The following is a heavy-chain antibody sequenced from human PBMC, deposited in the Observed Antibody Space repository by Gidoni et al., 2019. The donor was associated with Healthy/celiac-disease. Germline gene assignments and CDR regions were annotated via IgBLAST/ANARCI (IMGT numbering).Heavy chain of an antibody. D-gene: IGHD5-18*01. CDR2: ISYDGSNK. Sequence: QVQLVESGGGVVQPGRSLRLSCAASGFTFSSYGMHWVRQAPGKGLEWVAVISYDGSNKYYADSVKGRFTISRDNSKNTLYLQMNSLRAEDTAVYYCAKNPGYSYGLTTVVEGPDYWGQGTLVTVSS. CDR3: AKNPGYSYGLTTVVEGPDY. V-gene: IGHV3-30*18. CDR1: GFTFSSYG. J-gene: IGHJ4*02.